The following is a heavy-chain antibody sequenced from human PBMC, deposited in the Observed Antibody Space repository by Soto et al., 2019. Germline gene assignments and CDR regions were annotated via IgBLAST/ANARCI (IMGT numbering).Heavy chain of an antibody. CDR3: ARGKNAAFDY. CDR1: GDSVSNNAVA. J-gene: IGHJ4*02. V-gene: IGHV6-1*01. Sequence: QVQLQQSGPGILKASQTLSVTCAISGDSVSNNAVAWNRIRQSPSGGLEWLGRTYRGSESYNDYSISLKSRVTINSDPSKNQFSLQLTSVTSEDTAVYYCARGKNAAFDYWGQGTVVTVSS. CDR2: TYRGSESYN.